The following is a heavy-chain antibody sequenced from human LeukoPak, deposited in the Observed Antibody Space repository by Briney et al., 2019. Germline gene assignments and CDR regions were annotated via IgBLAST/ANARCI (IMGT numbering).Heavy chain of an antibody. V-gene: IGHV3-30*04. D-gene: IGHD4-17*01. Sequence: GGSLRLSCAASGFTFSSYAIHWVRQAPGKGLEWVALISYDGSNKYYADSVKGRFTISRDNSKNTLYLQVNSLRGEDTAVYYCARDHNGDYFDHWGQGTLVTVSS. CDR1: GFTFSSYA. J-gene: IGHJ4*02. CDR3: ARDHNGDYFDH. CDR2: ISYDGSNK.